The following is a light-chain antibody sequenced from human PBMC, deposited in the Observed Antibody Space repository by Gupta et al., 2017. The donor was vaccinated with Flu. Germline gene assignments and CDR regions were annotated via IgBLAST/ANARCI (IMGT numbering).Light chain of an antibody. CDR2: SNN. J-gene: IGLJ2*01. CDR1: SSNIGSNS. CDR3: AAWDDSLNGVV. Sequence: RVTISCSGSSSNIGSNSVNWYQQLPGTAPKLLIYSNNQRPSGVPDRFSGSKSGTSASLAINRLQSEDEADYYCAAWDDSLNGVVFGGGTKLTVL. V-gene: IGLV1-44*01.